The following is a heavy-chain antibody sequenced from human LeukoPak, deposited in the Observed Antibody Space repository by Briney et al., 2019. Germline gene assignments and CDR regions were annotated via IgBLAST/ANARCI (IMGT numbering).Heavy chain of an antibody. CDR1: DVSISSSSYH. CDR2: MYYSGIT. Sequence: PSEPLSLTCTVSDVSISSSSYHWGWIRKPPGKGLEWIGNMYYSGITHNHSSLKSRVTRSVDSSKTQCSLKLSSVTAADTVVYYCASSIYGSRSYYSSWGQGTLVTVSS. V-gene: IGHV4-39*01. D-gene: IGHD3-10*01. J-gene: IGHJ5*02. CDR3: ASSIYGSRSYYSS.